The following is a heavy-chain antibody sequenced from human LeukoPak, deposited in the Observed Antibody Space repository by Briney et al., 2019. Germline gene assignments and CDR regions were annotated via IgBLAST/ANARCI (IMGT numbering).Heavy chain of an antibody. CDR1: GFTFDDYG. V-gene: IGHV3-20*04. Sequence: PGGSLRLSCAASGFTFDDYGMSWVRQPPGKGLEWVSGINWNGGSTGYADSVKGRFTISRDNAKNSLFLQMNSLRVEVTALYYCARRHTSGWEYFDYWGQGTLVTVSS. D-gene: IGHD6-19*01. CDR3: ARRHTSGWEYFDY. CDR2: INWNGGST. J-gene: IGHJ4*02.